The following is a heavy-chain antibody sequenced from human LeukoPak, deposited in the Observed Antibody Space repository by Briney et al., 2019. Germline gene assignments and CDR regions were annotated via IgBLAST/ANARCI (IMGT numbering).Heavy chain of an antibody. CDR2: ISSSTI. CDR1: GFTFSSYS. Sequence: PGGSLRLSCAASGFTFSSYSMNWVRQAPGKGLEWVSYISSSTIYYADSVKGRFTISRDNAKNSLYLQMNSLRAEDTAVYYCAKEIDYGSGSSDAFDIWGQGTMVTVSS. V-gene: IGHV3-48*01. J-gene: IGHJ3*02. D-gene: IGHD3-10*01. CDR3: AKEIDYGSGSSDAFDI.